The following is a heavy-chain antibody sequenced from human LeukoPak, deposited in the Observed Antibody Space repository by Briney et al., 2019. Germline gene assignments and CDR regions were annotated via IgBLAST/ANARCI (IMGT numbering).Heavy chain of an antibody. CDR3: ATWASGIDAFDI. CDR2: FDPEDGET. V-gene: IGHV1-24*01. Sequence: ASVKVSCKVSGYTITELSMHWVRQAPGKGLEWMGGFDPEDGETIYAQKFQGRVTMTEDTSTDTAYMELSSLRSEDTAVYYCATWASGIDAFDIWGQGTMVTVSS. CDR1: GYTITELS. D-gene: IGHD1-26*01. J-gene: IGHJ3*02.